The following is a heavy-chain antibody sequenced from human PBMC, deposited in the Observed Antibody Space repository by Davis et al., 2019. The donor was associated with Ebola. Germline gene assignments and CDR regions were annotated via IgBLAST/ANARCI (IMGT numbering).Heavy chain of an antibody. CDR3: ARTSIVGTTTTASDI. CDR2: ISAYNGNT. D-gene: IGHD1-26*01. Sequence: ASVKVSCKAYGYTFSSYGMSWVRQAPGQGLEWMGWISAYNGNTNYAQILQGRVTMTTDTSTGTAYLDLRSLRSDDTAVYFCARTSIVGTTTTASDIWGQGTLVTVSS. V-gene: IGHV1-18*01. J-gene: IGHJ3*02. CDR1: GYTFSSYG.